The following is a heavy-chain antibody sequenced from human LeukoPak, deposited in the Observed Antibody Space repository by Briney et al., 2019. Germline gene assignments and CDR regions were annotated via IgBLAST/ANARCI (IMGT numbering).Heavy chain of an antibody. D-gene: IGHD3-3*01. J-gene: IGHJ3*02. CDR1: GGSISSSSYY. Sequence: SETLSLTCTVSGGSISSSSYYWGWIRQPPGKGLEWIGSIYYSGSTYYNPSLKSRVTISVDTSKNQFSLKLSSVTAADTAMYYCASNLYDFWSGYYGDAFDIWGQGTMVTVSS. V-gene: IGHV4-39*01. CDR2: IYYSGST. CDR3: ASNLYDFWSGYYGDAFDI.